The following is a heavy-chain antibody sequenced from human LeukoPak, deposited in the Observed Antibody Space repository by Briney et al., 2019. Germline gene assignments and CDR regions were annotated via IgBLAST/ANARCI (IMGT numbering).Heavy chain of an antibody. V-gene: IGHV1-69*13. J-gene: IGHJ5*02. CDR3: ARELDLFDP. Sequence: SVKVSFKASGYTFTVYYMQWGRQAPGEGGEWVGGIITIFGRANYAQKFQGRVTITADESTSTAYMELSSLRSEDTAVYYCARELDLFDPWGQGTLVTVSS. D-gene: IGHD1-1*01. CDR1: GYTFTVYY. CDR2: IITIFGRA.